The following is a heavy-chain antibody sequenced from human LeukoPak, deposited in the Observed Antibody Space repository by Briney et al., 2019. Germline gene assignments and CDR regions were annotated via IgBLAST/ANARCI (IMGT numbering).Heavy chain of an antibody. V-gene: IGHV4-59*01. CDR1: GGSISSYY. CDR3: ARNLMYSSGWYDAFDI. CDR2: IYYSGST. J-gene: IGHJ3*02. Sequence: PSETLSLTCTVSGGSISSYYWSWIRQPPGKGLEWIGYIYYSGSTNYNPSLKSRVTISADTSKNQFSLKLSSVTAADTAVYYCARNLMYSSGWYDAFDIWGQGTMVTVSS. D-gene: IGHD6-19*01.